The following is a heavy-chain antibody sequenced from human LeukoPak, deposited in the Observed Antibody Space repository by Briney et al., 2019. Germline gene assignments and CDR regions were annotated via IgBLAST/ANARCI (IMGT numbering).Heavy chain of an antibody. V-gene: IGHV3-30*02. J-gene: IGHJ4*02. CDR2: IRYGGSNK. Sequence: GGSLRLSCAASGFTFSSYGMHWVRQAPGKGLEWVEFIRYGGSNKYYADPVKGRFTISRDNSKNTLYLQMNSLRAEDTAVYYCAKDRAGTIDYWGQGTLVTVSS. CDR3: AKDRAGTIDY. CDR1: GFTFSSYG. D-gene: IGHD1-14*01.